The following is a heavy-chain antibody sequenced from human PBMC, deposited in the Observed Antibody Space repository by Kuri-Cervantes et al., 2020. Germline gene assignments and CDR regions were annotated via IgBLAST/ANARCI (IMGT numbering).Heavy chain of an antibody. V-gene: IGHV3-48*02. Sequence: GESLKISCAASGFTFSSYSMNWVRQAPGKGLEWASYISSSSSTIYYADSVKGRFTISRDNAKNSLYLQMNSLRDEDTAVYYCARDTGSGWYFGGQGTLVTVSS. CDR1: GFTFSSYS. D-gene: IGHD6-19*01. J-gene: IGHJ4*02. CDR2: ISSSSSTI. CDR3: ARDTGSGWYF.